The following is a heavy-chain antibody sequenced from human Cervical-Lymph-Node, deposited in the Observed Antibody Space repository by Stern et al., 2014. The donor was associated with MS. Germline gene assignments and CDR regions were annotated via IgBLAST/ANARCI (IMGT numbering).Heavy chain of an antibody. Sequence: EMQLVESGGGLVQPGGSLRLSCAASGFTFSSYAMSWVRQAPGKGLEWVSAISGSGGSTYYADSVKGRFTISRDNSKNTLYLQMNSLRAEDTAVYYCAKEGAIAVAGTGFDYWAREPWSPSPQ. V-gene: IGHV3-23*04. CDR2: ISGSGGST. CDR1: GFTFSSYA. CDR3: AKEGAIAVAGTGFDY. J-gene: IGHJ4*02. D-gene: IGHD6-19*01.